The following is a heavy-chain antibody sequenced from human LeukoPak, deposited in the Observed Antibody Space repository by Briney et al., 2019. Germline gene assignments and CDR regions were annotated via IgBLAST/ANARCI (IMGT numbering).Heavy chain of an antibody. J-gene: IGHJ4*02. CDR1: GFTFSGYW. CDR2: IKQDGSDK. D-gene: IGHD2-15*01. Sequence: GGSLRLSCAASGFTFSGYWMAWVCQAPGKGLEWVANIKQDGSDKNYVDLVKARFTIARDNAKNSLYLQMNSLRAEDTAVYYCARDVGGALDYWGQGTLVSVSS. CDR3: ARDVGGALDY. V-gene: IGHV3-7*04.